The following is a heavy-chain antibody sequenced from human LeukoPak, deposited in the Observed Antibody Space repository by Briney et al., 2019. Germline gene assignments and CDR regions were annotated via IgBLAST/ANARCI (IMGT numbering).Heavy chain of an antibody. V-gene: IGHV1-2*02. Sequence: GASVKVSCKASGYTFTGCYMHWVRQAPGQGLEWMGWINPNSGGTNYAQKFQGRVTMTRDTSISTAYMELSRLRSDDTAVYYCARAYCGGDCYLGWYFDLWGRGTLVTVSS. J-gene: IGHJ2*01. CDR2: INPNSGGT. D-gene: IGHD2-21*02. CDR3: ARAYCGGDCYLGWYFDL. CDR1: GYTFTGCY.